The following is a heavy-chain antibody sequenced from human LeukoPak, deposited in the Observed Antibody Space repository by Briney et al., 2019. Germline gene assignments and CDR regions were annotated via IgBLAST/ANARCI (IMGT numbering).Heavy chain of an antibody. CDR2: VSSNGGVT. D-gene: IGHD3-22*01. V-gene: IGHV3-64D*09. CDR3: VKSSGDYFDSSGILYAFDI. J-gene: IGHJ3*02. CDR1: GFTFSTYA. Sequence: GGSLRLSCSASGFTFSTYAMHWVRQAPGKGLEYVSVVSSNGGVTYYADSVKGRFTISRDNSKNTMYLRMSSLRAEDTALYYCVKSSGDYFDSSGILYAFDIWGQGTMVTVSS.